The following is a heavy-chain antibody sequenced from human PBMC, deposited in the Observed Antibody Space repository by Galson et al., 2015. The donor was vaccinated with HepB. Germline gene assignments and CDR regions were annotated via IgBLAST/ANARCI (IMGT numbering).Heavy chain of an antibody. J-gene: IGHJ5*02. CDR2: INTNTGNP. D-gene: IGHD4-17*01. CDR3: AREITNYGSQGWFDP. V-gene: IGHV7-4-1*02. CDR1: GYTFNKYA. Sequence: SVKVSCKASGYTFNKYALNWVRQAPGQGLEWMGWINTNTGNPTYAQAFKGRFVISLDTSFSTTYLQISSLKVEDTAVYYCAREITNYGSQGWFDPWGQGTLVTVSS.